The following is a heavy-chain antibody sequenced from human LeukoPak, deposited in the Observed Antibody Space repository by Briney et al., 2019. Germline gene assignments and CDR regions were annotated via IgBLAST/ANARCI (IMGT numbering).Heavy chain of an antibody. CDR3: AKTPQLLSGDY. Sequence: GGSLRLSCAASGFAFSDYSMTWVRQGPGKGLEWVANINKDGSAKNYIDSVKGRFTISRDNSKNTLYLQMNSLRAEDTAVYYCAKTPQLLSGDYWGQGTLVTVSS. CDR2: INKDGSAK. D-gene: IGHD2-2*01. CDR1: GFAFSDYS. V-gene: IGHV3-7*03. J-gene: IGHJ4*02.